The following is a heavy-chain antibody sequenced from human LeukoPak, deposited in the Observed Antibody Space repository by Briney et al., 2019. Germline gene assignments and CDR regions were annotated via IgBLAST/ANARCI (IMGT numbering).Heavy chain of an antibody. J-gene: IGHJ3*02. Sequence: SETLSLTCTVSGGSISSYYWSWIRQPPGMGLEWIGYIYYSGSTNYNPSLKSRVTISVDTSKNQFTLKLSSVTAADTAVYYCARRCCGGDCYFAEGPLDAFDIWGQGTMVTVSS. CDR2: IYYSGST. CDR1: GGSISSYY. V-gene: IGHV4-59*08. CDR3: ARRCCGGDCYFAEGPLDAFDI. D-gene: IGHD2-21*02.